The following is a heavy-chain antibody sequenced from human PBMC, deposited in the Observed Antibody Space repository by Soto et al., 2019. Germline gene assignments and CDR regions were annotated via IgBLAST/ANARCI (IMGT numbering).Heavy chain of an antibody. CDR3: ARRVLATLTTSPYIDS. CDR2: VYYSGST. J-gene: IGHJ4*02. D-gene: IGHD4-17*01. CDR1: GGSISTSLYY. Sequence: PSETLSLTCTVSGGSISTSLYYWGWIRQPPGKGLEWIGSVYYSGSTYYSPSLMSRVTISIDTSKNQFSLKVTSVTAADTAVYYCARRVLATLTTSPYIDSWGQGTLVTVSS. V-gene: IGHV4-39*01.